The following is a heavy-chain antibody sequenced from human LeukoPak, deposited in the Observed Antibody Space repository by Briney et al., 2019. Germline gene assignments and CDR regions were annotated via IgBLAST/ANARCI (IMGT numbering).Heavy chain of an antibody. J-gene: IGHJ5*02. CDR1: GGSISSYY. CDR2: IYYSGST. D-gene: IGHD6-19*01. Sequence: SETLSLTCTVSGGSISSYYWSWIRQPPGKGLEWIGYIYYSGSTNYNPSLTSRVTISVDTSKSQFSLKLSSVTAADTAVYYCARGGGYASGWSTWGQGTLVTVSS. V-gene: IGHV4-59*01. CDR3: ARGGGYASGWST.